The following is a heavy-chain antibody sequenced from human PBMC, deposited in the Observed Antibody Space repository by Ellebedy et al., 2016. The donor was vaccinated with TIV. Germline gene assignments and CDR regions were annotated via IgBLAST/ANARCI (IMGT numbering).Heavy chain of an antibody. CDR3: ATERHVEMATILTDAFDI. D-gene: IGHD5-24*01. CDR2: IIPILAIA. Sequence: AASVKVSCKASGGTFSSYAISWVRQAPGQGLEWMGRIIPILAIADYAQKFQGRVTITADKSPSTAYLELSSLRSEDTAVYYCATERHVEMATILTDAFDIWGQGTMVTVSS. J-gene: IGHJ3*02. V-gene: IGHV1-69*04. CDR1: GGTFSSYA.